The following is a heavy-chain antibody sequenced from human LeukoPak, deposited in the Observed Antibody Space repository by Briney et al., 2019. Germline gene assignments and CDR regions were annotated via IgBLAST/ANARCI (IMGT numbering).Heavy chain of an antibody. Sequence: PGGSLRLSCAASGFTFSSYSMNWVRQAPGKGLEWVSSISSSSSYIYYADSVKGRFTISRDNAKNSLYLQMNSLRAEDTAVYYCASWKSLPTYFDYWGQGTLVTVSS. CDR1: GFTFSSYS. J-gene: IGHJ4*02. V-gene: IGHV3-21*01. CDR3: ASWKSLPTYFDY. CDR2: ISSSSSYI. D-gene: IGHD1-1*01.